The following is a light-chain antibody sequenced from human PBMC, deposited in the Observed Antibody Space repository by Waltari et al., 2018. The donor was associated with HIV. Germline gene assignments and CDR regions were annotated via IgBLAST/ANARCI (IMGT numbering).Light chain of an antibody. J-gene: IGKJ1*01. CDR3: QQYYSTPQT. CDR1: PSVLYSSNNKNY. CDR2: WAS. V-gene: IGKV4-1*01. Sequence: DIVMTQSPDSLVVSLGARATINCKSSPSVLYSSNNKNYLAWYQQKPGQPPKLLIYWASTRESGVPDRFSGSGSGTDFTLTISSLQAEDVAVYYCQQYYSTPQTFGQGTKVEIK.